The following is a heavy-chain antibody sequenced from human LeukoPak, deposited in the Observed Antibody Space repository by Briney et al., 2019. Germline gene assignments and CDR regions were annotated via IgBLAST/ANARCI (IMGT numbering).Heavy chain of an antibody. V-gene: IGHV1-46*01. J-gene: IGHJ4*02. Sequence: ASVNVSCKASGYTFTRYYMHWVRQAPGQGLEWMGIINPSGGSTSYAQKFQGRVTMTRDTSTSTVYMELSSPRSEDTAVYYCARDCVPTQNYYDSSGYHYDYWGQGTLVTVSS. CDR2: INPSGGST. D-gene: IGHD3-22*01. CDR1: GYTFTRYY. CDR3: ARDCVPTQNYYDSSGYHYDY.